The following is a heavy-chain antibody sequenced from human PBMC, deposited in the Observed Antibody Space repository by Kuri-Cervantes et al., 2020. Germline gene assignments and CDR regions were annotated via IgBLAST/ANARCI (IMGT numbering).Heavy chain of an antibody. CDR2: IIPIFGTA. CDR3: ARDRCGGDCYSGVVDY. V-gene: IGHV1-69*05. J-gene: IGHJ4*02. CDR1: GHTFSRYA. D-gene: IGHD2-21*02. Sequence: SVKVSCKASGHTFSRYASSCVRQAPGPGLEWMGGIIPIFGTANYEQKFQGRVTMTRDRSASTAYMEMRGLRSDDTAVYYCARDRCGGDCYSGVVDYWGQGTLVTVSS.